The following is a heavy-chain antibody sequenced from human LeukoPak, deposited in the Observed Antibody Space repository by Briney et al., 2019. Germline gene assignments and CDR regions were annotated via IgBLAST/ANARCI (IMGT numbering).Heavy chain of an antibody. D-gene: IGHD1-26*01. CDR2: IFPIFGTA. Sequence: GASVKVSCKASGGTFSSYAISWVRQAPGQGLEWMGGIFPIFGTANYAQKFQGRVTITADESTSTAYMELSSLRSEDTAVYYCAGNGGSYSLSAFDIWGQGTMVTVSS. CDR1: GGTFSSYA. CDR3: AGNGGSYSLSAFDI. J-gene: IGHJ3*02. V-gene: IGHV1-69*13.